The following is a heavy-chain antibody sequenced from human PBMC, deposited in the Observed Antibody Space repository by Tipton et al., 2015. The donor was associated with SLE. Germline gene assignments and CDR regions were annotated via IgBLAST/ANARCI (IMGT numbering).Heavy chain of an antibody. CDR3: AREFLNPVTTVHYYFDL. D-gene: IGHD4-11*01. J-gene: IGHJ2*01. CDR2: INHSGST. CDR1: GGSFSGDY. Sequence: TLSLTCAVYGGSFSGDYWSWIRQPPGKGLEWIGEINHSGSTSYNPSLKSRVTMSVDTSKNHFSLKLISVTAADTAVYYCAREFLNPVTTVHYYFDLWGRGTLVTVSS. V-gene: IGHV4-34*10.